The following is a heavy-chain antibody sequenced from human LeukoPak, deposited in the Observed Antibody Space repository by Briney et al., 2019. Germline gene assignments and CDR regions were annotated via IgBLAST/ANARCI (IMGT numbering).Heavy chain of an antibody. CDR2: VHSSGST. D-gene: IGHD3-9*01. V-gene: IGHV4-59*01. Sequence: SETLSLTCTVSGGSISSFFWSWIRQPPGKGLEWIGYVHSSGSTKYNPSLKSRLIISVDMSKNQFSLKLRSVSVADKAVYYCARLAPGNYDILTGDPKVVFDYWGQGALVTVSS. CDR1: GGSISSFF. CDR3: ARLAPGNYDILTGDPKVVFDY. J-gene: IGHJ4*02.